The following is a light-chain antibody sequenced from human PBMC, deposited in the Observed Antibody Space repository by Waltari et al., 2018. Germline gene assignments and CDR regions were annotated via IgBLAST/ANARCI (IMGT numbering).Light chain of an antibody. CDR3: CSYTITSTLV. CDR1: NSDIGGFNY. V-gene: IGLV2-14*03. J-gene: IGLJ2*01. CDR2: DVT. Sequence: QSALTQPASVSGSPGQSITISCTGTNSDIGGFNYLSWYQHHPGQAPTLILYDVTKRPPGVSDRFSGSKSCTTASLTISGLHTDDEADYYCCSYTITSTLVFGGGTKLTVL.